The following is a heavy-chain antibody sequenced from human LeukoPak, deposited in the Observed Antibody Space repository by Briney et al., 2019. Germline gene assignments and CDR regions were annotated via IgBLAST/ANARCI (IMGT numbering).Heavy chain of an antibody. J-gene: IGHJ3*01. D-gene: IGHD6-19*01. CDR2: VSAYNGNT. V-gene: IGHV1-18*01. CDR3: ARDAPQWRNAFDF. CDR1: GYTFTNTG. Sequence: ASVKVSCKASGYTFTNTGICWVRQAPGQGLEWMGWVSAYNGNTNYAQKFQGRVTMTTDTSTSTAYMELRSLRSDDTAVYFCARDAPQWRNAFDFWGQGTMVTVSS.